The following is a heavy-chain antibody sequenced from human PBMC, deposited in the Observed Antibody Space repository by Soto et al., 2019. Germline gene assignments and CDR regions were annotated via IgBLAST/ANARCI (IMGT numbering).Heavy chain of an antibody. J-gene: IGHJ4*02. Sequence: ETLSLTCTVSGDSISSSSYFWGWLRHPPGKGLEWIGSLHHSGSTYYNPSLESRVTISVDTSKKQFSLKLRSVTAADSAGFYGAKTYSDCEPDWGQENLVTVS. D-gene: IGHD2-21*01. V-gene: IGHV4-39*01. CDR2: LHHSGST. CDR1: GDSISSSSYF. CDR3: AKTYSDCEPD.